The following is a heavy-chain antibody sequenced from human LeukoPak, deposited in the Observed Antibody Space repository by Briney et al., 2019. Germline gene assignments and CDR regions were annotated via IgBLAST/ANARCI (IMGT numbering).Heavy chain of an antibody. CDR3: ARGRRDGYNLKYFDY. D-gene: IGHD5-24*01. Sequence: PSETLSLTCAVYGGSFSGYYWSWIRQPPGKGLEWIGNMYYSGNTYYNPSLKSRVTISVDTSKNQFSLKLSSVAAADTAVYYCARGRRDGYNLKYFDYWGQGTLVTVSS. J-gene: IGHJ4*02. V-gene: IGHV4-34*01. CDR1: GGSFSGYY. CDR2: MYYSGNT.